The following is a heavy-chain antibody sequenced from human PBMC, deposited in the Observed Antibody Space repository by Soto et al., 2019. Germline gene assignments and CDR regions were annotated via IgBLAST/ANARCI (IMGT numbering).Heavy chain of an antibody. CDR2: FYYSGNA. CDR3: ARAMGAVNYFDY. Sequence: QVQLQESGPGLVKPPHTLSLTCTVSGASIRSGGFYWSWIRQHPEKGLEWIGYFYYSGNAYYNPSLRSRLTISGDASKNQFSLNLSSVTAADTAVYFCARAMGAVNYFDYWGQGILVTVSS. D-gene: IGHD3-10*01. V-gene: IGHV4-31*03. J-gene: IGHJ4*02. CDR1: GASIRSGGFY.